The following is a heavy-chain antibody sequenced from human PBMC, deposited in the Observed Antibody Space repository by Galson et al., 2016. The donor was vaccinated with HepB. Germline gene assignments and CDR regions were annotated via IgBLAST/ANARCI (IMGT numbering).Heavy chain of an antibody. CDR3: AKDRDSSGWYRALDY. D-gene: IGHD6-19*01. CDR1: GFTFKNYA. V-gene: IGHV3-9*01. Sequence: SLRLSCAASGFTFKNYAMHWVRQAPGKGLEWVAGVSWNSGSVDSAASVRGRFTISRDNGSNSLYLQMNSLRGEDTAFYFCAKDRDSSGWYRALDYWGHGILVTVSS. CDR2: VSWNSGSV. J-gene: IGHJ4*01.